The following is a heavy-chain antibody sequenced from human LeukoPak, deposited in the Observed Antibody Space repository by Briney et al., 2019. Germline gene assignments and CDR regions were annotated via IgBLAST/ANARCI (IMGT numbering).Heavy chain of an antibody. CDR1: GFTFSSYA. CDR2: ISISSNTI. CDR3: ARERYFGSGRPAGSDY. D-gene: IGHD3-10*01. Sequence: GGSLRLSCAASGFTFSSYAMHWVRQAPGKGLEWLSYISISSNTIYYADSVKGRFTISRDNAKDSLYLQMNSLRDEDTAVYYCARERYFGSGRPAGSDYWGQGTLVTVSS. J-gene: IGHJ4*02. V-gene: IGHV3-48*02.